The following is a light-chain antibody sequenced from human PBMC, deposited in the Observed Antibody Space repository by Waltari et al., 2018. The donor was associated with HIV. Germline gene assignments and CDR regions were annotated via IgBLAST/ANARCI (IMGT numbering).Light chain of an antibody. CDR3: AAWDDSLNGWV. J-gene: IGLJ3*02. V-gene: IGLV1-44*01. Sequence: QSVLTQPPSASGTPGQRVTISCSGSRSNIGSNIVNWYQQLPGTAPKLLSYNNNQRHSGVPVRVSGSKSGTSASLAISGLQAEDEADYYCAAWDDSLNGWVFGGGTKLTGL. CDR1: RSNIGSNI. CDR2: NNN.